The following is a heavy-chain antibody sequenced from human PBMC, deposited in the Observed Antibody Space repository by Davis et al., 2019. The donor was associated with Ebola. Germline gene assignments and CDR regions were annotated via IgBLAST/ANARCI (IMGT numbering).Heavy chain of an antibody. CDR2: ISAYNCNT. V-gene: IGHV1-18*01. Sequence: ASVKVSCKASGYTFTSYGISWVRQAPGQGLEWRGWISAYNCNTNYAQKLQGRVTMTTDTSTSTAYMELRSLRSDDTAVYYCARDSRITMIVVVTGFDYWGQGTLVTVSS. D-gene: IGHD3-22*01. CDR3: ARDSRITMIVVVTGFDY. J-gene: IGHJ4*02. CDR1: GYTFTSYG.